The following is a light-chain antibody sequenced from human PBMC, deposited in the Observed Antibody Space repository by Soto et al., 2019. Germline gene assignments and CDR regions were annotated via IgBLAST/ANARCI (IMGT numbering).Light chain of an antibody. CDR2: SNN. J-gene: IGLJ1*01. Sequence: SVLTKPPSASGTPGQRVTISCSGSSSNIGSNTVNWYQQLPGTAPKLLIYSNNQRPSGVPDRFSGSKSGTSASLAISGLQSEDEADYYCAAWDDSLNGRGFGTGTKLTVL. CDR3: AAWDDSLNGRG. V-gene: IGLV1-44*01. CDR1: SSNIGSNT.